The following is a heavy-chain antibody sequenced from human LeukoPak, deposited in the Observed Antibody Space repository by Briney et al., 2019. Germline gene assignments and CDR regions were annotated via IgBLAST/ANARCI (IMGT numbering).Heavy chain of an antibody. J-gene: IGHJ4*02. Sequence: PGGSLRLSCAASGFTFSSYGMHWVRQAPGKGLEWVAFIRYDGSNKYNADSVKGRFTVSRDNSKNTLYLQMNSLKAEDTGVYYCARDSSGYGYYFDYWGQGTLVTVSS. V-gene: IGHV3-30*02. CDR3: ARDSSGYGYYFDY. D-gene: IGHD5-12*01. CDR1: GFTFSSYG. CDR2: IRYDGSNK.